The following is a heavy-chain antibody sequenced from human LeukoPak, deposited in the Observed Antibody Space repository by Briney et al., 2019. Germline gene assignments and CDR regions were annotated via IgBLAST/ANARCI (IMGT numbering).Heavy chain of an antibody. J-gene: IGHJ5*02. CDR1: DGSISSGSYY. D-gene: IGHD3-10*01. Sequence: PSETLSLTCTVSDGSISSGSYYWSWIRQPAGKGLEWIGRIYTSGSTNYNPSLKSRVTISVDTSKNQFSLKLSSVTAADTAVYYCARAAPYYYGSGSYSWFDPWGQGTLVTVSS. CDR3: ARAAPYYYGSGSYSWFDP. V-gene: IGHV4-61*02. CDR2: IYTSGST.